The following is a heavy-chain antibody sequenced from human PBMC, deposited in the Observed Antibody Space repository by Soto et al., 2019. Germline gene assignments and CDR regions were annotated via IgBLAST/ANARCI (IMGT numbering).Heavy chain of an antibody. V-gene: IGHV3-23*01. J-gene: IGHJ3*02. CDR3: GRDTNGDYVGAFAM. CDR1: EFIFSDYA. Sequence: EVQQLESGGGLVQPGGSLRLSCAAAEFIFSDYALTWVRLAPGRGLEWVSSMTANGDYAQYSDSVKGRFSVSRDNSRSTLFLQRESLRADDTAIYFCGRDTNGDYVGAFAMWGRGTMVTVSS. D-gene: IGHD4-17*01. CDR2: MTANGDYA.